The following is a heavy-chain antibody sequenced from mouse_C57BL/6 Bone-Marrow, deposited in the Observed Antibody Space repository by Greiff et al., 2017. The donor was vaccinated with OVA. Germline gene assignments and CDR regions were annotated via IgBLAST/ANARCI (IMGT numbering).Heavy chain of an antibody. CDR1: GYTFTDYE. J-gene: IGHJ2*01. V-gene: IGHV1-15*01. D-gene: IGHD1-1*01. Sequence: VQLQQSGAELVRPGASVTLSCKASGYTFTDYEMHWVKQTPVHGLEWIGAIDPETGGTAYNQKFKGTAILTADKSSSTAYMELRSLTSEDSAVYYCTTLITTPGRDYWGQGTTLTVSS. CDR3: TTLITTPGRDY. CDR2: IDPETGGT.